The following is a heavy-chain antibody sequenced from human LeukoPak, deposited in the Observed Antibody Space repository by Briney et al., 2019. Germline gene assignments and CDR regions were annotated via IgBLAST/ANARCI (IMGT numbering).Heavy chain of an antibody. CDR1: GGSISSSSYY. Sequence: SQTLSLTCTVSGGSISSSSYYWGWIRQPPGKGLEWIGSIYYSGSTYYNPSLKSRVTISVDTSKNQFSLKLSSVTATDTAVYYCARHALGYYDYSGVPWFDPWGQGTLVTVSS. D-gene: IGHD3-16*01. CDR2: IYYSGST. J-gene: IGHJ5*02. CDR3: ARHALGYYDYSGVPWFDP. V-gene: IGHV4-39*01.